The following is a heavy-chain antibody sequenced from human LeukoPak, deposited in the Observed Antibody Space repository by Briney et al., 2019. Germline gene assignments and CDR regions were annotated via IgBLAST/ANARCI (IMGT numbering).Heavy chain of an antibody. CDR3: ARTALWLRALDY. Sequence: ASVKGSCKASGYTFTSYGISWVRQAPGQGLEWMGWISAYNGNTNYAQKLQGRVTMTTDTSTSTAYMKLRSLRSDDTAVYYCARTALWLRALDYWGQGTLVTVSS. J-gene: IGHJ4*02. D-gene: IGHD2/OR15-2a*01. CDR2: ISAYNGNT. V-gene: IGHV1-18*01. CDR1: GYTFTSYG.